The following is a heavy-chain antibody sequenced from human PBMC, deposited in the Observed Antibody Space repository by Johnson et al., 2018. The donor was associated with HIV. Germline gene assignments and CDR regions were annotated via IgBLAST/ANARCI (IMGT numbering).Heavy chain of an antibody. Sequence: VQLMESGGGVVQPGRSLRLSCAASGFTFSDYYMSWIRQAPGKGLEWVAGISGNGVNTYYADSVKGRFTISRDNSKNTVYLQMKSLRAEDKALYYCARDVIVGGGSGDCYSTHWGQGTMVTVSS. CDR1: GFTFSDYY. D-gene: IGHD2-21*02. CDR3: ARDVIVGGGSGDCYSTH. J-gene: IGHJ3*01. CDR2: ISGNGVNT. V-gene: IGHV3-23*01.